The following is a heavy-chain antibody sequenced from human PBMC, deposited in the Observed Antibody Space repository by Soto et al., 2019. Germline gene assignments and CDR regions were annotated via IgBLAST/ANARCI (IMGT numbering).Heavy chain of an antibody. CDR3: AREADFASSGYVLDY. Sequence: PGGSLRLSCAASGFTCSGFSMNWVRQAPGKGLEWVSSVTSSPSSMFYADSVKGRFTISRDYAKDSLFLQMNSLRADDPAVYYCAREADFASSGYVLDYWGLGHLVTVSS. CDR2: VTSSPSSM. D-gene: IGHD3-22*01. CDR1: GFTCSGFS. J-gene: IGHJ4*02. V-gene: IGHV3-21*01.